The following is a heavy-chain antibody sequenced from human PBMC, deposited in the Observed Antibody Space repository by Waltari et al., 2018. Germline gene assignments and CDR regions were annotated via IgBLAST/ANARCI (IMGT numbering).Heavy chain of an antibody. Sequence: EVQLVQSGAEVKKPGESLKISCKGSGYSFTSYWIGWVRQMPGKGLEWMGIIYPCDSDTTYSPSFQGQVTSSADKSISTAYLQWSSLKASDTAMYYCARHANYYDSSGYYPVYWGQGTLVTVSS. CDR1: GYSFTSYW. J-gene: IGHJ4*02. CDR3: ARHANYYDSSGYYPVY. CDR2: IYPCDSDT. V-gene: IGHV5-51*01. D-gene: IGHD3-22*01.